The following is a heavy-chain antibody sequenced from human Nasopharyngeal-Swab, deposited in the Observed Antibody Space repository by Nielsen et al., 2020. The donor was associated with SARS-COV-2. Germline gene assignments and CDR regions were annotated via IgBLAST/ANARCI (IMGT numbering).Heavy chain of an antibody. CDR1: GGSISSYY. J-gene: IGHJ6*02. Sequence: SETLSLTCTVSGGSISSYYWSWIRQPPGKGLEWIGYIYYSGSTNYNPSLKSRVTISVDTSKNQFSLKLSSVTAADTAVYYCARARGTYYYYGMDVWGQGTTVTVSS. V-gene: IGHV4-59*01. CDR2: IYYSGST. CDR3: ARARGTYYYYGMDV.